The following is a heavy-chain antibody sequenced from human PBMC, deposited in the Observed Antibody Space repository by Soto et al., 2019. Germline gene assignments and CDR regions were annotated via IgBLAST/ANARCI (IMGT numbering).Heavy chain of an antibody. CDR3: AKDAVYNDGLWLMDS. V-gene: IGHV3-23*01. Sequence: EVQLLESGGGLVQPGGSLRLSCAASGFTISTYAMTWVRQAPGKGMECVSGVTGSGGQIHYADSVKGRFTISKDNSKNTLYLQMSSLRDEDTALYCCAKDAVYNDGLWLMDSWGQGTLVTVS. CDR2: VTGSGGQI. J-gene: IGHJ5*02. CDR1: GFTISTYA. D-gene: IGHD2-21*01.